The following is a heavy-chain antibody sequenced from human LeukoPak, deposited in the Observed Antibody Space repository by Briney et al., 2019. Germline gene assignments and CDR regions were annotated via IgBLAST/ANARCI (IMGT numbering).Heavy chain of an antibody. J-gene: IGHJ5*02. CDR3: ARVLREWLLFGWFDP. CDR2: ISSGGGTI. CDR1: GLTFSDYY. V-gene: IGHV3-11*01. Sequence: GGSLRLSCAASGLTFSDYYMSWIRQAPGKGLEWVSSISSGGGTIYYADSVKGRFTISRDNAKNSLYLQINSLRAEDTAVYFCARVLREWLLFGWFDPWGQGTLVTVSS. D-gene: IGHD3-3*01.